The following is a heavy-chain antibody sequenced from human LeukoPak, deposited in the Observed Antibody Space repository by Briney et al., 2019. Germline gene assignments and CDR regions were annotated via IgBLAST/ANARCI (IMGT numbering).Heavy chain of an antibody. CDR3: ARDPLVGSGSYMDY. J-gene: IGHJ4*02. Sequence: GASVKASCKASGYTFGSYVMHWVRQAPGQRLEWMGWINAGNDNTKYSQKFQGRVTITRDTSATTAYMELSSLRPEDTAVYYCARDPLVGSGSYMDYWGQGTLVTVSS. CDR2: INAGNDNT. CDR1: GYTFGSYV. V-gene: IGHV1-3*01. D-gene: IGHD3-10*01.